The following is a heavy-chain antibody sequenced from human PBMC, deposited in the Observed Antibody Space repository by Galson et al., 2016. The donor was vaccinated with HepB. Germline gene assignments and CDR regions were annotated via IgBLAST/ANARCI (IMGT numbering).Heavy chain of an antibody. Sequence: WFRQPPGKGLEWVAVISFDGDNKNYAHSVKGRFTISRDNSKNTLSLQMNTVRTEDTAFYYCARGTMVYATANWGQGTLVTVSS. V-gene: IGHV3-30*04. CDR3: ARGTMVYATAN. J-gene: IGHJ4*02. CDR2: ISFDGDNK. D-gene: IGHD2-8*01.